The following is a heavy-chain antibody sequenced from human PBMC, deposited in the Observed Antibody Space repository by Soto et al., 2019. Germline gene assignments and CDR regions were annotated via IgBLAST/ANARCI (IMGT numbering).Heavy chain of an antibody. Sequence: EVQLVESGGGLVQPGRSLRLSCAASGFTFDDYAMHWVRQAPGKGLEWVSGISWNSGSIGYADSVKGRFTISRDNAKNSLYLQMNSLRAEDTALYYCAKDRQDDFWSGGGVYDPDYWGQGTLVTVSS. CDR2: ISWNSGSI. D-gene: IGHD3-3*01. CDR1: GFTFDDYA. CDR3: AKDRQDDFWSGGGVYDPDY. J-gene: IGHJ4*02. V-gene: IGHV3-9*01.